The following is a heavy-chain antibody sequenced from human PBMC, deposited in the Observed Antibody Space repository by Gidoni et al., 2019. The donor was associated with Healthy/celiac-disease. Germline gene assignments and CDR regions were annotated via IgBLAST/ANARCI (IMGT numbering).Heavy chain of an antibody. J-gene: IGHJ4*02. D-gene: IGHD3-16*02. Sequence: QVQLVQSGAEVKKPGASVKVSCKASGYTFTGYYMHWVRQAPGQGLEWMGWINPNSGDTNYAQKFQGRVTMTRDTSISTAYMELSRLRSDDTAVYYCARDLTVLGELSLSLDFWGQGTLITVSS. CDR2: INPNSGDT. V-gene: IGHV1-2*02. CDR1: GYTFTGYY. CDR3: ARDLTVLGELSLSLDF.